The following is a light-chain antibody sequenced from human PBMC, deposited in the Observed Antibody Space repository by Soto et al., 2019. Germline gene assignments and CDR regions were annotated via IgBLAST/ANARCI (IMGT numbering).Light chain of an antibody. Sequence: QSALTQPASVSGSPGQLITISCTGTSNDVGGYNFVFWYQQHPTKAPKLIIYDVINRPSGVSNRFSGSKSGNMASLTISGLQAEDEADYYCTSYTSSFTFVFGTGTKLTVL. CDR3: TSYTSSFTFV. CDR1: SNDVGGYNF. V-gene: IGLV2-14*03. CDR2: DVI. J-gene: IGLJ1*01.